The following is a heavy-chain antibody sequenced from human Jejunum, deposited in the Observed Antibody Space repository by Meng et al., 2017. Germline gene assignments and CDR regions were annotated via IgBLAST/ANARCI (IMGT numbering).Heavy chain of an antibody. CDR3: ARADYVRYFDL. D-gene: IGHD3-10*02. J-gene: IGHJ2*01. V-gene: IGHV4-4*02. CDR1: CGSIESNNW. Sequence: VKVTGPGPGLVKPSETLSLTCAVSCGSIESNNWWTWIRQPPGQGLEWIGEVYHSGSTHYNPSLQSRVTISIDNSKNRFSLSLNSVTAADTAIYYCARADYVRYFDLWGRGTLVTVSS. CDR2: VYHSGST.